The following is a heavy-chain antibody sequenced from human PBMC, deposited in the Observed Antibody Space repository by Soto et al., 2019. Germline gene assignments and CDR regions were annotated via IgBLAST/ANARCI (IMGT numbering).Heavy chain of an antibody. D-gene: IGHD6-13*01. CDR2: IYTSGST. CDR1: GAFISGYY. J-gene: IGHJ5*01. CDR3: AREATVAGTDNWFDS. V-gene: IGHV4-4*07. Sequence: SETLSLTCTVSGAFISGYYWSWIRQPAGKGLEWIGRIYTSGSTKYSPSLKSRATMSVDTSKKQFSLKLNSVTAADTAVYYCAREATVAGTDNWFDSWGQGTLVTVSS.